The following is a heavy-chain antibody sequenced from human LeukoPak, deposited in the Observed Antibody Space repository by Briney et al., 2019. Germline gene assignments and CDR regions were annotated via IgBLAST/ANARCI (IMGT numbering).Heavy chain of an antibody. CDR1: GYTLTELS. CDR2: FDPEDGET. V-gene: IGHV1-24*01. CDR3: AKDARAMIVVGTGAFDI. J-gene: IGHJ3*02. Sequence: ASVKVSCKVSGYTLTELSMHWVRQAPGKGLERMGGFDPEDGETIYAQKFQGRVTMTEDTSTDTAYMELSSLRAEDTAVYYCAKDARAMIVVGTGAFDIWGQGTMVTVSS. D-gene: IGHD3-22*01.